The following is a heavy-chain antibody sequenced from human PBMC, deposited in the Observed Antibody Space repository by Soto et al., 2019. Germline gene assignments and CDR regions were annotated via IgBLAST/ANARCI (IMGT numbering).Heavy chain of an antibody. CDR2: MNPNSGNT. CDR1: GYTFTSYD. Sequence: ASVKVSCKASGYTFTSYDINWVRQATGQGLEWMGWMNPNSGNTGYAQKFQGRATMTRNTSISTAYMELSSLRSEDTAVYYCARGCSSTSCFYNWFDPWGQGTLVTVSS. D-gene: IGHD2-2*01. V-gene: IGHV1-8*01. CDR3: ARGCSSTSCFYNWFDP. J-gene: IGHJ5*02.